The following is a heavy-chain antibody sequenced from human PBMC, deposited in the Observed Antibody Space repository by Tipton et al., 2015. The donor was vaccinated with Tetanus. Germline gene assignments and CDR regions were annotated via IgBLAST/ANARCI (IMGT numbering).Heavy chain of an antibody. D-gene: IGHD3-3*01. CDR1: GFTFSSYN. V-gene: IGHV3-48*02. CDR2: ISGTGSTI. CDR3: ARDFRPIFGVAHPFDS. J-gene: IGHJ5*01. Sequence: GSLRLSCAASGFTFSSYNMNWVRQAPGKGLEWLSYISGTGSTIDYADSVKGRFVISRDNAKNSLYLQMNGLRDDDTAVYFCARDFRPIFGVAHPFDSWGQGTLVTVSS.